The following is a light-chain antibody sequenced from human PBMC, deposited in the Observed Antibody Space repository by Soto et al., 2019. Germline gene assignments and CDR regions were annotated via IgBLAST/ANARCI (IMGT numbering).Light chain of an antibody. V-gene: IGKV1-5*03. CDR2: KAS. CDR3: QQYDSYSWT. J-gene: IGKJ1*01. Sequence: DIQMTQSPSTLSASVGDRVTITCRASQSINIWLAWYQQKPGKAPKLLIYKASTLESGVPSRFSGSGSGTEFTLAIGSLQPDDFATYCCQQYDSYSWTFGQGTKVEIK. CDR1: QSINIW.